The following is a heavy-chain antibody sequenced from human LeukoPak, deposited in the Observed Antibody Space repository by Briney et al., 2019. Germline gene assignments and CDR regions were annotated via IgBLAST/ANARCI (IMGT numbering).Heavy chain of an antibody. CDR2: IRTTAEGAKYA. Sequence: GGSVRLSCATSGFSFTDYPMNWVRQAPGKGLEWISNIRTTAEGAKYAYYADTVKGRVTISRDDGKNTLYLHMNSLGDDDTAVYQAEEDKRDAFDYWGQGILVTVSS. J-gene: IGHJ4*02. CDR3: EEDKRDAFDY. V-gene: IGHV3-48*02. D-gene: IGHD5-24*01. CDR1: GFSFTDYP.